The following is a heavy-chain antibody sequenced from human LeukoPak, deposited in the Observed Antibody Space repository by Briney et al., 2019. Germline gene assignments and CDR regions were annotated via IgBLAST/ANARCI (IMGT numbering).Heavy chain of an antibody. D-gene: IGHD2-8*01. CDR1: GYTFTSYY. CDR2: INPSGGST. J-gene: IGHJ1*01. Sequence: ASVKVSCKASGYTFTSYYMHWVRQAPGQGLEWMGIINPSGGSTNYAQKFQGRVTMTRDTSISTAYMELSRLRSDDTAVYYCARDATIVLMVYAIPEYFQHWGQGTLVTVSS. V-gene: IGHV1-46*01. CDR3: ARDATIVLMVYAIPEYFQH.